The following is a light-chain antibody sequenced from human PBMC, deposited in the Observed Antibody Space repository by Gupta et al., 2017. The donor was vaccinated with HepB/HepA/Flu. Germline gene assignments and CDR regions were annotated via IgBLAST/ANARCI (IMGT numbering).Light chain of an antibody. V-gene: IGLV2-14*03. J-gene: IGLJ2*01. CDR2: DGS. CDR1: SSDVGGYNY. Sequence: QSALPQPASVSGPPGQSITISCTGTSSDVGGYNYVSWYQQHPGKAPKLMIYDGSNRPSGVSNRFSGSKSGNTASLTISGLQAEDEADYYCSSYTSSSTDVVFGGGTKLTVL. CDR3: SSYTSSSTDVV.